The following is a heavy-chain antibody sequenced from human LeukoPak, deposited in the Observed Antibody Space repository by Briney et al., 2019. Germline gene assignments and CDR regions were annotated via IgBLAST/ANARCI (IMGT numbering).Heavy chain of an antibody. CDR3: ARGTYSSGWYSYWFDP. Sequence: SETLSLTCTVSGGSIDSYHWTWIRQPPGKRLEWIGYMYYSRSSNYNPSLRSRVTISVDTSKNQFSLKLSSVTAADTAVYYCARGTYSSGWYSYWFDPWGQGTLVTVSS. CDR1: GGSIDSYH. CDR2: MYYSRSS. V-gene: IGHV4-59*01. D-gene: IGHD6-19*01. J-gene: IGHJ5*02.